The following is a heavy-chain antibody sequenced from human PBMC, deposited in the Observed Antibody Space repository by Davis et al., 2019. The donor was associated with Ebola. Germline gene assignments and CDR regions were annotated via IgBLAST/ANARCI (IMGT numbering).Heavy chain of an antibody. Sequence: ASVKVSCKASGYTFTSYGISWVRQAPGQRLEWMGWINAGNGNTKYSQKFQGRVTITRDTSASTAYTELSSLRSEDTAVYYCARVTAMEPDYWGQGTLVTVSS. CDR2: INAGNGNT. CDR3: ARVTAMEPDY. V-gene: IGHV1-3*01. J-gene: IGHJ4*02. D-gene: IGHD5-18*01. CDR1: GYTFTSYG.